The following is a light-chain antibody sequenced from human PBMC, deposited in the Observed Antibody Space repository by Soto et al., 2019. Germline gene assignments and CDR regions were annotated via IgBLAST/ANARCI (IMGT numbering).Light chain of an antibody. CDR3: QQYGTSPT. V-gene: IGKV3-20*01. J-gene: IGKJ2*01. CDR1: QTVSNSY. Sequence: EIVLTQSPGTLSLSPGETATLSYRASQTVSNSYLAWYQQKPGQAPRLLIYGTSSRSAGIPARFSGSGSGTDFTLTISRLEPEDFAVYSCQQYGTSPTFGQGTKLEIK. CDR2: GTS.